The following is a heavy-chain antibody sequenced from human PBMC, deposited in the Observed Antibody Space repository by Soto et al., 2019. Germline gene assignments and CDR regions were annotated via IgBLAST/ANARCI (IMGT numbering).Heavy chain of an antibody. CDR1: GYSFTSYV. J-gene: IGHJ3*02. Sequence: QVQLVQSGAEVKKPGASVKVSCKASGYSFTSYVMHWVRQAPGQSLEWMGWISAGNGDTKYSQKFQGRLTVTRDTSATTAYMELSSLRSEDTAVCYCARRIEVVPAAMYAFDIWGQGTMVTVSS. V-gene: IGHV1-3*01. CDR3: ARRIEVVPAAMYAFDI. CDR2: ISAGNGDT. D-gene: IGHD2-2*01.